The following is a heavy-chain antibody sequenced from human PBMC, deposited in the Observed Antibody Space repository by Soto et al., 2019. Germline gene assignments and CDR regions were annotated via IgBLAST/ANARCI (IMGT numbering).Heavy chain of an antibody. J-gene: IGHJ6*02. D-gene: IGHD6-13*01. CDR3: ARESXSSWYGEGAYYYYGMDV. Sequence: ASVKVSCKASGYTFTSYAMHWVRQAPGQRLEWMGWINAGNGNTKYSQKFQGRVTITRDTSASTAYMELSSLRSEDTAVYYCARESXSSWYGEGAYYYYGMDVWGQGTTVTVSS. V-gene: IGHV1-3*01. CDR1: GYTFTSYA. CDR2: INAGNGNT.